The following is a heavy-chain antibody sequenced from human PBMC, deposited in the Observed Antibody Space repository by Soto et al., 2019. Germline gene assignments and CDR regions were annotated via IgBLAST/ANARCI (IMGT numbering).Heavy chain of an antibody. CDR3: ARELPFVDTAMDY. D-gene: IGHD5-18*01. V-gene: IGHV1-69*04. Sequence: SVKVSCKASGGTFSSYTISWVRQAPGQGLEWMGRIIPILGIANYAQKFQGRVTITADESTSTAYMELSSLRSEDTAVYYCARELPFVDTAMDYWGQGTLVTVSS. J-gene: IGHJ4*02. CDR2: IIPILGIA. CDR1: GGTFSSYT.